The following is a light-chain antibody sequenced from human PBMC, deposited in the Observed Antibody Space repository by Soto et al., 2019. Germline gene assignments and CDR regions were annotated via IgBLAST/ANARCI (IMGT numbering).Light chain of an antibody. CDR2: EAS. CDR1: RDIRKY. Sequence: DIQMTQSPSSLSASVGDRVTISCQTSRDIRKYLNWYQQKPGKPPQLLIFEASNLETGVPSRFSGRGSGTNLTLTISSLQPEDFATSYCQQYIDVPRTFGQGTKVEIK. J-gene: IGKJ1*01. CDR3: QQYIDVPRT. V-gene: IGKV1-33*01.